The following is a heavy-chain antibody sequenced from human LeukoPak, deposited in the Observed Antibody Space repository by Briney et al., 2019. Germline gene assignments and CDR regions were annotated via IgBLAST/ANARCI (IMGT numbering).Heavy chain of an antibody. Sequence: PAGGSLRLSCAASGFTFNSYGMHWVRQAPGKGLEWVAAIWYDGGNKYYADSVKGRFAISRDNSKNTLDLQVNSLRAEDTAEYYCARGRRSTGDTSWYFDSWGQGTLVTVSS. CDR3: ARGRRSTGDTSWYFDS. CDR1: GFTFNSYG. D-gene: IGHD1-26*01. J-gene: IGHJ4*02. V-gene: IGHV3-33*01. CDR2: IWYDGGNK.